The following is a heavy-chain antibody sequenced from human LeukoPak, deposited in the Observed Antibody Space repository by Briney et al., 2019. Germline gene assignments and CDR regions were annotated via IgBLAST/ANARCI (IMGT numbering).Heavy chain of an antibody. J-gene: IGHJ4*02. D-gene: IGHD1-1*01. Sequence: PSETLSLTCDVSGGSVTSTNWWTWFRPPPGKGLEWIGEVHLDGRTNYNPSLKSRLVMSADLPENHISLKLTSVTAADTAVYYCARHERGAENLDYWGQGTLVTVSS. CDR1: GGSVTSTNW. CDR3: ARHERGAENLDY. V-gene: IGHV4-4*02. CDR2: VHLDGRT.